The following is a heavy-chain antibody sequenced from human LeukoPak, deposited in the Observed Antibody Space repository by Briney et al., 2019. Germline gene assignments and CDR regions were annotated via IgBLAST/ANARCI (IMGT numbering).Heavy chain of an antibody. D-gene: IGHD5-24*01. J-gene: IGHJ4*02. CDR1: GYSFTSYW. Sequence: GESLKISCKGSGYSFTSYWIGWVRQMPGKGLEWMGIIYPGDSDTRYSPSFQGQVTISADKSISTAYPQWSSLKASDTAMYYCARRSLGMATIGDYYFDYWGQGTLVTVSS. CDR3: ARRSLGMATIGDYYFDY. CDR2: IYPGDSDT. V-gene: IGHV5-51*01.